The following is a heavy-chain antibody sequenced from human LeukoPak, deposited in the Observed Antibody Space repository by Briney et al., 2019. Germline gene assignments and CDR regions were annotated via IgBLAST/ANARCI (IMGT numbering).Heavy chain of an antibody. CDR3: AKDGGEWELLPVFDY. CDR1: GFTFSSYG. D-gene: IGHD1-26*01. J-gene: IGHJ4*02. V-gene: IGHV3-30*02. Sequence: PGGSLRLSCAASGFTFSSYGMHWVRQAPGKGLEWVAFIRYDGSNKYYADSVKGRFTISRDNSKNTLYLQMNSLRAEDTAVYYCAKDGGEWELLPVFDYWGQGTLVTVSS. CDR2: IRYDGSNK.